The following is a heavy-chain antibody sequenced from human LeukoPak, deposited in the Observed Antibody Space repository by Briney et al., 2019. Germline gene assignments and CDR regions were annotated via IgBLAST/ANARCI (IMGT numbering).Heavy chain of an antibody. D-gene: IGHD3-10*01. V-gene: IGHV1-3*01. CDR2: INAGNGNT. J-gene: IGHJ5*02. CDR1: GYTFTSYA. Sequence: ASVKVSCKASGYTFTSYAMHWVRQAPGQRLEWMGWINAGNGNTKYSQKFQGRVTITRDTSASTAYMKLSSLRSEDKAVYYRAKGKEENLLWFGELSPWGHRGGDWFDPWGQGTLVTVSS. CDR3: AKGKEENLLWFGELSPWGHRGGDWFDP.